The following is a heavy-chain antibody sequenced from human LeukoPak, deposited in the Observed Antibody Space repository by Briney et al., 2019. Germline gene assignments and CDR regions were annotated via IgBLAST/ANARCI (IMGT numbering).Heavy chain of an antibody. J-gene: IGHJ3*02. CDR2: INEDGGED. Sequence: ETLSLTCTVSGGSFSSSSYYWGWIRQPPGKGLEWVANINEDGGEDYYVDSVKGRFTISRDNAKGSLYLQMNNLRAEDTAVYYCARGASLGESIAVALGTGGDAFDIWGQGTMVTVSS. CDR3: ARGASLGESIAVALGTGGDAFDI. V-gene: IGHV3-7*01. D-gene: IGHD6-19*01. CDR1: GGSFSSSSYY.